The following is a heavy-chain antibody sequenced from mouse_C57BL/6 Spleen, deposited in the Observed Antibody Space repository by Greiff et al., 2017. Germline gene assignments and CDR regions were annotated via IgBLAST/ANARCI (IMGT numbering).Heavy chain of an antibody. J-gene: IGHJ3*01. V-gene: IGHV1-82*01. Sequence: VQLQESGPELVKPGASVTLSCKASGYAFSSSWMNWVKQRPGRGLEWIGRIYPGDGDTNYNGKFKGKATLTADTSSSTAYMQLSSLTSEDSAVYFCAREGSIYDGGHWGQGTLVTVSA. CDR1: GYAFSSSW. CDR2: IYPGDGDT. CDR3: AREGSIYDGGH. D-gene: IGHD2-3*01.